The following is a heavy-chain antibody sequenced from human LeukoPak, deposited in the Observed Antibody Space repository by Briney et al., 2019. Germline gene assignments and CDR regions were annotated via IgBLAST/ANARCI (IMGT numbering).Heavy chain of an antibody. D-gene: IGHD2-15*01. CDR3: ARGLCSGGSCYLHDY. V-gene: IGHV1-46*01. CDR1: GYTFTNYY. Sequence: ASVKVSCKASGYTFTNYYMHWVRQAPGQGLEWMGIINPTGGDTIYPQKFQGRVTMTRDMSTSTVYMELSNMRFEDTAVYYCARGLCSGGSCYLHDYWGQGTLVTVSS. CDR2: INPTGGDT. J-gene: IGHJ4*02.